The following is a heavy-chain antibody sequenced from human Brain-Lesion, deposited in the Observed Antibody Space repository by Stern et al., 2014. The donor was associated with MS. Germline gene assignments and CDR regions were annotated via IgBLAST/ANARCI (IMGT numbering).Heavy chain of an antibody. CDR3: ARAVRNQLLSEY. CDR2: MTPYGGNT. J-gene: IGHJ4*02. V-gene: IGHV1-8*01. D-gene: IGHD2-2*01. Sequence: MQLVESGAEVKKPGASVKVSCKASGYTFSSYAITWGRQAPGQGLEWMGGMTPYGGNTGYGQKFKGGVPMTRDPSTRTADMEITSLTSDDTAVYFCARAVRNQLLSEYWGQGTLVTVSS. CDR1: GYTFSSYA.